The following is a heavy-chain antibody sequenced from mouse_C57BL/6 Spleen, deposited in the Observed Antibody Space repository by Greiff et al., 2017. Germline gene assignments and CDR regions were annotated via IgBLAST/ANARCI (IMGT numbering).Heavy chain of an antibody. V-gene: IGHV6-6*01. Sequence: EVKVEESGGGLVQPGGSMKLSCAASGFTFSDAWMDWVRQSPEKGLEWVAEIRNKANNHATYYAESVKGRFTISRDDSKSSVYLQMNSLRAEDTGIYYWTPRQLRLEAWFAYWGQGTLVTVSA. D-gene: IGHD3-2*02. J-gene: IGHJ3*01. CDR3: TPRQLRLEAWFAY. CDR2: IRNKANNHAT. CDR1: GFTFSDAW.